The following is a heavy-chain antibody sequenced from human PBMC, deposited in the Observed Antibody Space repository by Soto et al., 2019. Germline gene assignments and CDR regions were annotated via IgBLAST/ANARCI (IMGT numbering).Heavy chain of an antibody. Sequence: QLQLQESGPGLVKPSETLSLTCTVSGGSISSSSYYWGWIRQPPGKGLEWIGGIYFSGSTYYNPSLKSRVTISVDTSKNQFSLKLSSVTAADTAVYYCARLGYRTKEQWLVGFTPDYGGQGTMVTFSS. CDR1: GGSISSSSYY. D-gene: IGHD6-19*01. J-gene: IGHJ4*02. V-gene: IGHV4-39*01. CDR3: ARLGYRTKEQWLVGFTPDY. CDR2: IYFSGST.